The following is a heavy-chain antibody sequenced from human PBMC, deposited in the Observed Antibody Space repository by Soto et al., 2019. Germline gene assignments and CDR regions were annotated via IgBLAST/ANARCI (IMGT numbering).Heavy chain of an antibody. J-gene: IGHJ4*02. CDR2: IFSNDEK. CDR1: GFSLSNARMG. D-gene: IGHD4-17*01. CDR3: AHSTPYGDYGTDFDY. Sequence: SGPTLVNPTETLTLTCTVSGFSLSNARMGVSWIRQTPGKALEWLAHIFSNDEKSYSTSLKSRLTTTKDTSKNQVVLTMTNMDPVDTATYYCAHSTPYGDYGTDFDYWGQGTLVTVSS. V-gene: IGHV2-26*01.